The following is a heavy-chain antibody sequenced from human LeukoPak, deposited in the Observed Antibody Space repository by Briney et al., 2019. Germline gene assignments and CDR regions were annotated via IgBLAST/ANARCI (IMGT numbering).Heavy chain of an antibody. CDR1: GYTFAGYY. CDR2: INPNSGGT. CDR3: ARESGTTYNWFDP. D-gene: IGHD1-14*01. V-gene: IGHV1-2*02. Sequence: ASVKVSCKASGYTFAGYYMHWVRQAPGQGLEWMGWINPNSGGTNYAQKFQGRVTMTRDTSTSTAYMELSRLRSDDTAVYYCARESGTTYNWFDPWGQGTLVTVSS. J-gene: IGHJ5*02.